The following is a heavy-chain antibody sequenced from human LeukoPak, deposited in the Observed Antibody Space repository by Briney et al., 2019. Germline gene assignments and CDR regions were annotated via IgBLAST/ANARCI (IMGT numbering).Heavy chain of an antibody. V-gene: IGHV3-23*01. Sequence: GGSLRLSCAASGFTFSSYAMSWVRQAPGKGLEWVSAISGSGGSTYYADSVKGRFTISRDNSKNTLYLQMNSLRAEDTAVYYCASLMRSSSWLVGLQHWGQGTLVTVSS. CDR1: GFTFSSYA. J-gene: IGHJ1*01. CDR2: ISGSGGST. CDR3: ASLMRSSSWLVGLQH. D-gene: IGHD6-13*01.